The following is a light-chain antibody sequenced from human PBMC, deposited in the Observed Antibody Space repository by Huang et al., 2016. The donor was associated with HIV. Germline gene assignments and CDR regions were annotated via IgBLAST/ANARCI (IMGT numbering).Light chain of an antibody. CDR2: GAS. J-gene: IGKJ1*01. CDR3: QQFSRSPPWT. Sequence: EIVLTQSPGTLSLSPGERATLSCRASQSLSGTYLAWYQQKPGQAPRRLISGASSRATGIPDRFTGSGSGTDFTLTISRLEPEDFAVYYCQQFSRSPPWTFGQGTKVEIK. V-gene: IGKV3-20*01. CDR1: QSLSGTY.